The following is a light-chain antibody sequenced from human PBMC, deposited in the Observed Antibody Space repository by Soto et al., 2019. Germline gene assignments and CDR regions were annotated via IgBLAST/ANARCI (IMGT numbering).Light chain of an antibody. CDR1: NSDVGGYNY. CDR2: DVN. J-gene: IGLJ2*01. CDR3: SSYTSSSTRLV. V-gene: IGLV2-14*03. Sequence: QSVLTQPASVSGSPGQSITISCTGTNSDVGGYNYVSWYQHHPDKAPKLMIYDVNNRPSGVSNRFSGSKSGNTASLTISGLQAEDEAAYYCSSYTSSSTRLVFGGGTKLTVL.